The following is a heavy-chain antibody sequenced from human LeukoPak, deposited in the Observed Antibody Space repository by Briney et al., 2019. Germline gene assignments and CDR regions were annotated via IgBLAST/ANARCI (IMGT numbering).Heavy chain of an antibody. V-gene: IGHV4-39*07. D-gene: IGHD3-22*01. CDR2: IYYSGST. J-gene: IGHJ6*03. CDR3: ARSLDYYDSSGYYRYYYYYMDV. CDR1: GVSISSSSYY. Sequence: PSETLSLTCTVSGVSISSSSYYWGWIRQPPGKGLEWIGSIYYSGSTYYNPSLKSRVTISVDTSKNQFSLKLSSVTAADTAVYYCARSLDYYDSSGYYRYYYYYMDVWGKGTTVTVSS.